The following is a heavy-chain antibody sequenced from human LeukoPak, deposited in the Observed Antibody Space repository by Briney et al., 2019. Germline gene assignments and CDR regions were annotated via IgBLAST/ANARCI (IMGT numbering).Heavy chain of an antibody. D-gene: IGHD4-11*01. J-gene: IGHJ4*02. V-gene: IGHV1-2*02. CDR3: ARDATARDYSNSDY. CDR1: GYTFTGYY. Sequence: ASVKVSCKASGYTFTGYYIHWVRQAPGQGLEWMGWINPNSAGTNYAQKFQGRVTMTRDTSISTAYMELSSLRSDDTAVCYCARDATARDYSNSDYWGQGTLVTVSS. CDR2: INPNSAGT.